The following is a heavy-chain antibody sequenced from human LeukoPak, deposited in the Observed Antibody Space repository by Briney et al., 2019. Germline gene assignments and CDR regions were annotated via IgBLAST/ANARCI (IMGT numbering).Heavy chain of an antibody. CDR1: GGSISSYY. CDR3: ARHFSGDYYDSSGYPPQGDAFDI. Sequence: PSETLSLTCTVSGGSISSYYWSWIRQPPGKGLEWFGYIYYSGSTNYNPSLKSRVTISVDTSKNQFSLKLSSVTAADTAVYYCARHFSGDYYDSSGYPPQGDAFDIWGQGTMVTVSS. V-gene: IGHV4-59*08. D-gene: IGHD3-22*01. CDR2: IYYSGST. J-gene: IGHJ3*02.